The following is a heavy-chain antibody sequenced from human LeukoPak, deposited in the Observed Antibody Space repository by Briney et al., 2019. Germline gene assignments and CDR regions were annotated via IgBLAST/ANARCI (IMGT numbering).Heavy chain of an antibody. D-gene: IGHD3-9*01. CDR3: ARDRGSRNILTDYFDY. J-gene: IGHJ4*02. V-gene: IGHV1-2*02. CDR2: INPNSGDT. CDR1: GYTFTDYY. Sequence: GASVKDSCKTSGYTFTDYYMFWLRQAPGQGLEWVGWINPNSGDTHYAQKFQGRVTMTRDTSISTAYMELSRLISDDTAVYYCARDRGSRNILTDYFDYWGQGTLVTVSS.